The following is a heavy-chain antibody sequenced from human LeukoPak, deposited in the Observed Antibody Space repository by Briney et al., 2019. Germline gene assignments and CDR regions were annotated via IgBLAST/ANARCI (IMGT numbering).Heavy chain of an antibody. D-gene: IGHD3-10*01. Sequence: GGSLRLSCAASGFTFSSYEMNCVRQAPGKGLEWGSYISSSGSTIYYVDSVKGRFTIYRDHAKIVLDLQMNSLRAEDTAVYYCARGRTGSGSYYFGLFFDYWGQGTLVTVSS. CDR2: ISSSGSTI. CDR1: GFTFSSYE. CDR3: ARGRTGSGSYYFGLFFDY. J-gene: IGHJ4*02. V-gene: IGHV3-48*03.